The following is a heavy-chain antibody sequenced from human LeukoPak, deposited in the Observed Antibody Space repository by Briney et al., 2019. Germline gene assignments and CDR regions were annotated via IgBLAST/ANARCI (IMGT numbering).Heavy chain of an antibody. CDR1: GYTFTGYY. CDR2: INPNSGGT. CDR3: ATPESGYSSGWFDY. Sequence: GASVKVSCKASGYTFTGYYMHWVRQAPGQGLEWMGWINPNSGGTNYAQKFQGRVTMTRDTSISAAYMELSRLRSDDTAVYYCATPESGYSSGWFDYWGQGTLVAVSS. V-gene: IGHV1-2*02. J-gene: IGHJ4*02. D-gene: IGHD6-19*01.